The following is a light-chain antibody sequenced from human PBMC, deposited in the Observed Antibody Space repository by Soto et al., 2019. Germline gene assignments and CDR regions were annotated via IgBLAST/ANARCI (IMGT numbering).Light chain of an antibody. CDR2: SNN. CDR3: AAWDDSLNAVV. J-gene: IGLJ2*01. V-gene: IGLV1-44*01. Sequence: QSVLTQPPSASGTPGQRVTISYSGGSSNIGSNTVNWYQQLPGTAPNLLIYSNNQRPSGVPDRFSGSKSGTSASLAISGLQSEDEADYYCAAWDDSLNAVVFGGGTKVTVL. CDR1: SSNIGSNT.